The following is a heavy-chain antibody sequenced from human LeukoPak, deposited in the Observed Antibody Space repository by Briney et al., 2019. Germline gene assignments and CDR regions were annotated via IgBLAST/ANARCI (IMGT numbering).Heavy chain of an antibody. D-gene: IGHD6-19*01. Sequence: GGSLRLSCAASGFTFSNYSMNWVRQAPGKGLEWVSAISGSGGSTYYADSVKGRFTISRDNSKNTLYLQMNSLRAEDTAVYYCARDSSGWTGVDYWGQGTLVTVSS. CDR2: ISGSGGST. J-gene: IGHJ4*02. V-gene: IGHV3-23*01. CDR3: ARDSSGWTGVDY. CDR1: GFTFSNYS.